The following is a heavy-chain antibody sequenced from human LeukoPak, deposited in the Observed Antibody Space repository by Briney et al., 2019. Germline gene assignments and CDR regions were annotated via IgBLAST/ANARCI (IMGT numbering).Heavy chain of an antibody. Sequence: GGSLRLSCAASGFTFSGSAMHWVRQASGKGLEWVGRIRSKANSYATAYAASVKGRFTISRDDSKNTAYLQMNSLKTEDTAVYYCTRTSTYNWNHLFDYWGQGTLVTVSS. D-gene: IGHD1-14*01. J-gene: IGHJ4*02. CDR2: IRSKANSYAT. V-gene: IGHV3-73*01. CDR3: TRTSTYNWNHLFDY. CDR1: GFTFSGSA.